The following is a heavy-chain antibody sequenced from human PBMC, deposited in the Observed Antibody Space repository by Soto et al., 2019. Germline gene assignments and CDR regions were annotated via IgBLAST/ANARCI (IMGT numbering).Heavy chain of an antibody. J-gene: IGHJ6*02. D-gene: IGHD3-22*01. CDR3: ARDYYDSSAHSGMDV. Sequence: QMQRQESGPGLVKPSGTLSLTCAVSGGSISSSNWWSWVRQPPGKGLEWIGEIYHTGSTNYNPSLKSRVTISVDKSKNQFSLKLSSVTAADTAVYYCARDYYDSSAHSGMDVWGQGTTVTVSS. V-gene: IGHV4-4*02. CDR1: GGSISSSNW. CDR2: IYHTGST.